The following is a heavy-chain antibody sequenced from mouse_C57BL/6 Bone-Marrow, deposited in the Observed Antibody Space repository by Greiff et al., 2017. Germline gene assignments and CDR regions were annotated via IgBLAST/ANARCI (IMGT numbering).Heavy chain of an antibody. CDR3: ARRRDYGNYVDYYAMDY. J-gene: IGHJ4*01. CDR2: ISSGGSYT. D-gene: IGHD2-1*01. CDR1: GFTFSSYG. Sequence: EVQLQQSGGDLVKPGGSLKLSCAASGFTFSSYGMSWVRQTPDKRLEWVATISSGGSYTYYPDSVKGRFTISRDNAKNTLYLQMSSLKSEDTAIYYCARRRDYGNYVDYYAMDYWGQGTSVTVSS. V-gene: IGHV5-6*02.